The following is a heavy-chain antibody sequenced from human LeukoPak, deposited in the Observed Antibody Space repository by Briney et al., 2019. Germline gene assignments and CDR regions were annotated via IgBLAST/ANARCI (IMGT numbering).Heavy chain of an antibody. CDR1: GFTFSSYG. Sequence: GGSLRLSCAASGFTFSSYGMHWVRQAPGKGLEWVAFIRYDGSNKYYADSVKGRFTISRDNSKNTLYLQMNSLRAEDTAVYYCAKGGVDIVATIGPMEGYYYYYMDVWGKGTTVTVSS. V-gene: IGHV3-30*02. D-gene: IGHD5-12*01. CDR3: AKGGVDIVATIGPMEGYYYYYMDV. J-gene: IGHJ6*03. CDR2: IRYDGSNK.